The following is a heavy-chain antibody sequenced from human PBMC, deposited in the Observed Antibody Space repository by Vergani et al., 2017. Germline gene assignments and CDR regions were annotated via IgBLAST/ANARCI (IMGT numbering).Heavy chain of an antibody. CDR1: GFTFSSYA. D-gene: IGHD3-3*01. V-gene: IGHV3-30-3*01. Sequence: QVQLVESGGGVVQPGRSLRLSCAASGFTFSSYAMHWVRQAPGKGLEWVAVISYDGSNKYYADSVKGRFTISRDNSKNTLYLQMNSLRAEDTAVYYCAKGITIFGDYYYYMDVWGKGTTVTVSS. J-gene: IGHJ6*03. CDR2: ISYDGSNK. CDR3: AKGITIFGDYYYYMDV.